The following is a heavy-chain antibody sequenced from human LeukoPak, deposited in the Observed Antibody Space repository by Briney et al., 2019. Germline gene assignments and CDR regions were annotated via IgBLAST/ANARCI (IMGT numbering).Heavy chain of an antibody. D-gene: IGHD6-19*01. V-gene: IGHV1-58*01. CDR1: GFTFTSSA. CDR3: AAPGPEYSSGWYPYFDY. J-gene: IGHJ4*02. CDR2: IVVGSGNT. Sequence: SVKVSCKASGFTFTSSAVQWVRPARGQRLEWIGWIVVGSGNTNYAQKFQERVTITRDMSTSTAYMELSSLRSEDTAVYYCAAPGPEYSSGWYPYFDYWGQGTLVTVSS.